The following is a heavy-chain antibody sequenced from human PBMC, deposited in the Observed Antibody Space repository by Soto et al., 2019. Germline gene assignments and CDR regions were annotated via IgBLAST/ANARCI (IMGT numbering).Heavy chain of an antibody. V-gene: IGHV3-73*01. CDR2: IRSKANCYAT. J-gene: IGHJ5*02. CDR3: TRPAPYSSSWGKAGDWFHP. Sequence: GGSLRLSCAASGFTFSGSAMHWVRQASGKGLEWVGRIRSKANCYATAYAASVIGRFTISRDDAKNTAFLQMNSLKTEDTAVYYCTRPAPYSSSWGKAGDWFHPWGQGTLVNVSS. D-gene: IGHD6-13*01. CDR1: GFTFSGSA.